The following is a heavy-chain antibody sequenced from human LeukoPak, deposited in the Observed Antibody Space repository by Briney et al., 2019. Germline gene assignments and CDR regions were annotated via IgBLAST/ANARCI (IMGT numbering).Heavy chain of an antibody. J-gene: IGHJ5*02. D-gene: IGHD6-19*01. CDR1: GISVSTSNYY. V-gene: IGHV4-39*07. CDR2: IYYSGNT. Sequence: SETLSLTCTVSGISVSTSNYYWGWIRQPPGKGLEWIGTIYYSGNTYYNPSLKSRVTISVDTSKNQFSLKVISVTAADTAVYYCARAAVVGNDWFDPWGQGTLVTVSS. CDR3: ARAAVVGNDWFDP.